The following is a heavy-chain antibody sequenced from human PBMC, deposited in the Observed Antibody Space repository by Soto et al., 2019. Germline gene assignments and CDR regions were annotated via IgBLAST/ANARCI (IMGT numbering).Heavy chain of an antibody. CDR3: GIFAIDGEHNWFDP. CDR1: GGSFSGYY. D-gene: IGHD2-21*01. CDR2: INHSGST. J-gene: IGHJ5*02. Sequence: SETLSLTCAVYGGSFSGYYWSWIRQPPGKGLEWIGEINHSGSTNDNPSLKSRVTISVDTSKNQFSLKLSSVTAADTAVYYCGIFAIDGEHNWFDPWGRGTLVTVSS. V-gene: IGHV4-34*01.